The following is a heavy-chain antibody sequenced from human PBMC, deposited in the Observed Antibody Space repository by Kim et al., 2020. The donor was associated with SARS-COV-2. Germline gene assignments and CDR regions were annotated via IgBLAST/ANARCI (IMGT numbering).Heavy chain of an antibody. V-gene: IGHV1-8*01. CDR3: AREGITIFGVVMAGWFDP. CDR1: GYTFTSYD. J-gene: IGHJ5*02. D-gene: IGHD3-3*01. Sequence: ASVKVSCKASGYTFTSYDINWVRQATGQGLEWMGWMNPNSGNTGYAQKFQGRVTMTRNTSISTAYMELSSLRSEDTAVYYCAREGITIFGVVMAGWFDPWGQGTRVTVSS. CDR2: MNPNSGNT.